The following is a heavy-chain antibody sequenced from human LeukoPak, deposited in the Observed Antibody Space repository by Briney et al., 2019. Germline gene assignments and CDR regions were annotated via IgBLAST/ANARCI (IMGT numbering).Heavy chain of an antibody. J-gene: IGHJ4*02. CDR1: GFTFSDYS. CDR3: AREIPGRIAADC. CDR2: IGGRGDGI. Sequence: TGGSLRLFCAASGFTFSDYSMNWVRQAPGKGLEWISYIGGRGDGISYADSVKGRFTISRDNAKNSLFLQMNRLRGEDTAIYFCAREIPGRIAADCWGQGTLVTVSS. V-gene: IGHV3-48*01. D-gene: IGHD2-15*01.